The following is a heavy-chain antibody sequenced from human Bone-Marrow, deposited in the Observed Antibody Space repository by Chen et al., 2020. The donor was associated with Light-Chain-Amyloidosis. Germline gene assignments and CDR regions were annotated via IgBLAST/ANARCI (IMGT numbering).Heavy chain of an antibody. CDR1: GYTFPNYW. J-gene: IGHJ4*02. CDR2: IYPEDSDA. CDR3: ARRRDGYNFDY. D-gene: IGHD5-12*01. V-gene: IGHV5-51*01. Sequence: EVQLEQSGPEVKKPGESLKISCKGSGYTFPNYWIGWVRQMPGKGLEWMGVIYPEDSDARYSPSFAGQVTISADKSITTAYLQWRSLKASDTAMYYCARRRDGYNFDYWGQGTLVTVSS.